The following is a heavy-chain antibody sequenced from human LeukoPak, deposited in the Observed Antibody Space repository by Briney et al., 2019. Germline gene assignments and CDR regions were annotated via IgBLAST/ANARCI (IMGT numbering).Heavy chain of an antibody. D-gene: IGHD2-2*01. CDR2: IYPGDSDT. CDR3: ARHRALSAAPEGDFQH. Sequence: GESLKISCKGSGYSFTSYWIGWVRQMPGKGLEWMGIIYPGDSDTRYSPSFQGQVTISADKSISTAYLQWSSLKASDTAMYYCARHRALSAAPEGDFQHWGQGTLVTVSS. CDR1: GYSFTSYW. J-gene: IGHJ1*01. V-gene: IGHV5-51*01.